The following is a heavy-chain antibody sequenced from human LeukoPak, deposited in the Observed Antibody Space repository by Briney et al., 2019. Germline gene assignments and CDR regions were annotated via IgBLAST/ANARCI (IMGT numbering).Heavy chain of an antibody. J-gene: IGHJ6*03. CDR3: ARETKLLANPQYYFFMDV. CDR2: ISNSSSYI. D-gene: IGHD2-15*01. Sequence: GGSLRLSCAASGFTFSSYSMNWVRQAPGKGLEWVSSISNSSSYIYYADSVKGRFTISRDNAKNSLYLQMNSLRAEDTAVYYCARETKLLANPQYYFFMDVWGKGTTVTVSS. CDR1: GFTFSSYS. V-gene: IGHV3-21*01.